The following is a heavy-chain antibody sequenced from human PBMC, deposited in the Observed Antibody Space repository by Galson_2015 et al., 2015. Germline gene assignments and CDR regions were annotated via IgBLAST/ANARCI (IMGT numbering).Heavy chain of an antibody. V-gene: IGHV5-10-1*01. CDR1: GYSFTTYW. Sequence: QSGAEVKKPGESLTISCKGSGYSFTTYWISWVRQMPGKGLEWIGRIDPSDPVDSYSNFSPSFQGHVTISVERSISTAYLQWRSLKASDTAIYYCARQERRYDWFDPWGQGTLVTVSS. D-gene: IGHD1-26*01. CDR3: ARQERRYDWFDP. CDR2: IDPSDPVDSYS. J-gene: IGHJ5*02.